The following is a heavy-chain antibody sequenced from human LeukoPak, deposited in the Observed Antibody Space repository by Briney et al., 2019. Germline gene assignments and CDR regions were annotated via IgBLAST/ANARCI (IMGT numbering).Heavy chain of an antibody. D-gene: IGHD3-22*01. Sequence: ASVKVSCKASGYTFTSYGISWVRQAPGQGLEWMGWISAYNGNTNYAQKLQGRVTMTTDTSTSTAYMELRSLRSDDTAVYYCARARVDRTATRYYYDSSGYSYYFDCWGQGTLVTVSS. CDR3: ARARVDRTATRYYYDSSGYSYYFDC. V-gene: IGHV1-18*01. J-gene: IGHJ4*02. CDR2: ISAYNGNT. CDR1: GYTFTSYG.